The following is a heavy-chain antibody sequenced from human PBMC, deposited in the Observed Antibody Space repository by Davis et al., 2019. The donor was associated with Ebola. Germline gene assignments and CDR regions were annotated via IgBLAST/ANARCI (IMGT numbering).Heavy chain of an antibody. V-gene: IGHV3-21*01. D-gene: IGHD2-21*02. CDR3: VRDPALVVTGGGWFFGL. Sequence: GESLKISCAASGFTVSSNYMNWVRQAPGKGLEWVSFISSSSNYIYYADSVKGRFTVSRDNAKNSLYLQMNSLRAEDTAVYYCVRDPALVVTGGGWFFGLWGRGTLVTVSS. CDR1: GFTVSSNY. J-gene: IGHJ2*01. CDR2: ISSSSNYI.